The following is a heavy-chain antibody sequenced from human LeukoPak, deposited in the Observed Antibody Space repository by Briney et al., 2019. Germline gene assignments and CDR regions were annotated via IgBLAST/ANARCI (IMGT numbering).Heavy chain of an antibody. V-gene: IGHV4-4*07. Sequence: DPLSLPRTLSRGSIISCYWTCVRHPPSNALDWTARIYTSGSTNYNPSLKSRVPLSVDTSQNQFSLKLTSVTAADTAVYYCARKGISAVAGAFDIWGQGTMVTVSS. CDR1: RGSIISCY. D-gene: IGHD6-19*01. CDR3: ARKGISAVAGAFDI. CDR2: IYTSGST. J-gene: IGHJ3*02.